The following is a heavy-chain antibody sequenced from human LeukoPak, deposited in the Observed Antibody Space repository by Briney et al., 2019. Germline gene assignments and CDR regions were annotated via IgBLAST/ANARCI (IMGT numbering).Heavy chain of an antibody. CDR2: TYYRSRWYY. D-gene: IGHD3-16*01. J-gene: IGHJ4*02. CDR1: GDSVSRNTAA. Sequence: SQTLSLTCAISGDSVSRNTAAWYWIRQSPSRGLEWLGRTYYRSRWYYEYAVFVRSRITINADTSKNQFSLQLNSVTPEDTAVYYCARDPSDDQGLDYWGQGTLVTVSS. CDR3: ARDPSDDQGLDY. V-gene: IGHV6-1*01.